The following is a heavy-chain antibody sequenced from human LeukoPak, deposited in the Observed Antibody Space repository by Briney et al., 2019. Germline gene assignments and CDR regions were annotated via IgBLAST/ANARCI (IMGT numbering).Heavy chain of an antibody. CDR3: AKLGDILTGYPYYFDY. V-gene: IGHV3-23*01. CDR1: GFTFSSYA. CDR2: ISGSGGST. D-gene: IGHD3-9*01. J-gene: IGHJ4*02. Sequence: GGSLRLSCAASGFTFSSYAMSWVRQAPGKGLEWVSAISGSGGSTYYADSVKGRFTISRDNSKNTLYLQMNSLRAEDTAVYYCAKLGDILTGYPYYFDYWGQGTLVTVSS.